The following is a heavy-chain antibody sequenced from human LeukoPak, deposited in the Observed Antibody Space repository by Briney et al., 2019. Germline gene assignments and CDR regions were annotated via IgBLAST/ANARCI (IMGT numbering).Heavy chain of an antibody. CDR2: INHSGST. Sequence: SETLSLTCAVYGGSFSGYYWSWIRQPPGKGLEWIGEINHSGSTNYNPSLKSRVTISVDTSKNQFSLKLSSVTAADTAVYYCARGGTRFIYWSSTSCKNYMDVWGKGTTVTVSS. J-gene: IGHJ6*03. CDR3: ARGGTRFIYWSSTSCKNYMDV. CDR1: GGSFSGYY. D-gene: IGHD2-2*01. V-gene: IGHV4-34*01.